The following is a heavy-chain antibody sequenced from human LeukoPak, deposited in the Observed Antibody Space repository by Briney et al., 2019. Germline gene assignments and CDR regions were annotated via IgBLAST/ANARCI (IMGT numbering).Heavy chain of an antibody. CDR3: ARVVKGGSTTGGYDDFDY. D-gene: IGHD3-10*01. V-gene: IGHV1-18*01. J-gene: IGHJ4*02. CDR1: GYTFTSYG. Sequence: GASVKVSCKASGYTFTSYGISWVRQAPGQGLEWMGWISAYNGNTNYAQKLQGRVTMTTDTSTSTAYMELRSLRSDDTAVYYCARVVKGGSTTGGYDDFDYWGQGTLVTVSS. CDR2: ISAYNGNT.